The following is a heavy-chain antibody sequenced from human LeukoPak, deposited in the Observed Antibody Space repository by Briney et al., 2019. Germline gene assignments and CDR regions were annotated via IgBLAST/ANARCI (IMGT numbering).Heavy chain of an antibody. CDR3: ARGLFLTWLRSLQPPPLGY. CDR1: GGTLTSQC. V-gene: IGHV1-2*02. Sequence: ASVKVSCKASGGTLTSQCISWVRQAPGQGLECMGWINPNSGGTNYAQKFQGRVTMTRDTSISTAYMELSRLRSDDTAVYYCARGLFLTWLRSLQPPPLGYWGQGTLVTVSS. CDR2: INPNSGGT. J-gene: IGHJ4*02. D-gene: IGHD5-12*01.